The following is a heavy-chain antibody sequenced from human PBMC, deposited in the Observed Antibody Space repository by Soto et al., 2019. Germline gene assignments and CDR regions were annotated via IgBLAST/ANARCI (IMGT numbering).Heavy chain of an antibody. J-gene: IGHJ4*02. CDR1: GFTFSSYA. CDR3: AREYRAVLRFLEWPIVEGREDYYFDY. Sequence: VGSLRLSCAASGFTFSSYATHWVRQAPGKGLEYVSAISSNGGSTYYANSVKGRFTISRDNSKNTLYLQMGSLRAEDMAVYYCAREYRAVLRFLEWPIVEGREDYYFDYWGQGTLVTVSS. V-gene: IGHV3-64*01. D-gene: IGHD3-3*01. CDR2: ISSNGGST.